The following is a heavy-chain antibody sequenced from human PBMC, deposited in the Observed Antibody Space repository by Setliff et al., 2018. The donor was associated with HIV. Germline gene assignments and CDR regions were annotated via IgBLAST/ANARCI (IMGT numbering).Heavy chain of an antibody. CDR1: GFTVSGTY. CDR3: ARTDTSNYDMFDT. J-gene: IGHJ3*02. Sequence: GESLKISCAASGFTVSGTYMMWVRQAPGKGLEWVSIVYSAETTYYAGSVEGRFIISRDISKNTLFLQMTSLTTEDTAIYYCARTDTSNYDMFDTWGQGTMVTVSS. D-gene: IGHD3-22*01. V-gene: IGHV3-53*01. CDR2: VYSAETT.